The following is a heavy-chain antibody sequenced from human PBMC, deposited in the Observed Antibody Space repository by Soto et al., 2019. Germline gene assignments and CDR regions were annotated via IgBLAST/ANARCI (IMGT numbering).Heavy chain of an antibody. CDR1: RGSVSTNTAS. J-gene: IGHJ5*01. V-gene: IGHV6-1*01. CDR2: TYYRSKWYN. Sequence: QTLSPTCSISRGSVSTNTASLGWIRQSPSRGLEWLGRTYYRSKWYNDYAVSVEGRITINPDTSNNQVSLQLNSVTPDDTAVYYCARLIGNSWLDSWGQGTLLTVSS. D-gene: IGHD2-8*01. CDR3: ARLIGNSWLDS.